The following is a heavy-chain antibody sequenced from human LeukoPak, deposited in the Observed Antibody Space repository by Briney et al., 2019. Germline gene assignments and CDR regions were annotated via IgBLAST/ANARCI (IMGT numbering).Heavy chain of an antibody. CDR2: IRSKAYGGTT. CDR3: TRGGEWELLPYVDY. Sequence: GGSLRLSCTASGFTFGDYAMSWFRQAPGKGLEWVSFIRSKAYGGTTEYAASVKGRFTISRDDSKSIAYLQMNSLKTEDTAVYYCTRGGEWELLPYVDYWGQGTLVTVSS. V-gene: IGHV3-49*03. CDR1: GFTFGDYA. J-gene: IGHJ4*02. D-gene: IGHD1-26*01.